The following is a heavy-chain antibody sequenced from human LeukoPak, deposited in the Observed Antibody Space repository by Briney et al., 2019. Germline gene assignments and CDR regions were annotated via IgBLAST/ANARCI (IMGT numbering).Heavy chain of an antibody. Sequence: PGGSLRLSCAASGFTFSSFAMSWVRQAPGKGLEWVSALSTSGVSTYYADSAKGRFTISRDNSKSTLFLQMNSLRAEDTAVYYCAKVLATRRVTTTVVVTADYFDNWGQGALVTVSS. J-gene: IGHJ4*02. D-gene: IGHD3-22*01. CDR3: AKVLATRRVTTTVVVTADYFDN. CDR2: LSTSGVST. V-gene: IGHV3-23*01. CDR1: GFTFSSFA.